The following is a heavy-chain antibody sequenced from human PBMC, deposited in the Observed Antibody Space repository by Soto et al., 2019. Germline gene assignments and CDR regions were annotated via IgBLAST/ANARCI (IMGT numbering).Heavy chain of an antibody. D-gene: IGHD2-2*01. CDR2: IYFTGST. V-gene: IGHV4-39*01. J-gene: IGHJ6*03. CDR1: GGSISSSSYY. Sequence: SETLSLTCTVSGGSISSSSYYWGWIRQTPGKGLEWIGSIYFTGSTYYNPSLKSRVTISLDTSKNQFSLRLSSVTAADTAVYYCARPVPPVGNDYYYYMDVWGKGTTVTVSS. CDR3: ARPVPPVGNDYYYYMDV.